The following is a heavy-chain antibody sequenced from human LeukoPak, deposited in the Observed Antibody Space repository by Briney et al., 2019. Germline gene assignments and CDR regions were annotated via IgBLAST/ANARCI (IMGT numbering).Heavy chain of an antibody. Sequence: PGGSLRLSCAASGFTFSSYAMSWVRQAPGKGLEWVSAISGSGGSTYYADSGKGRFTISRDNSKNTLYLQMNSLRDEDTAVYYCAKARSGYYQRTYYYYHMDVWGKGTTVTVSS. D-gene: IGHD3-3*01. V-gene: IGHV3-23*01. J-gene: IGHJ6*03. CDR3: AKARSGYYQRTYYYYHMDV. CDR2: ISGSGGST. CDR1: GFTFSSYA.